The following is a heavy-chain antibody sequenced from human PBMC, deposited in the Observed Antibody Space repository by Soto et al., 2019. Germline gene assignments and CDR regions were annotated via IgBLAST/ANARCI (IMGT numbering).Heavy chain of an antibody. CDR2: IKTDGSTT. J-gene: IGHJ6*02. Sequence: EVQLVESGGDLVQPGGSLRLSCVASGVTFSSDWIHWVRQAPGKGLMWVSRIKTDGSTTTYAGSVKGRFTVSRDNAKKTVYLQRNSLRAEDTAVYHCARAKDCGGVSCSGYHSNGMDAGAKGPRSPSP. CDR1: GVTFSSDW. V-gene: IGHV3-74*03. D-gene: IGHD2-21*01. CDR3: ARAKDCGGVSCSGYHSNGMDA.